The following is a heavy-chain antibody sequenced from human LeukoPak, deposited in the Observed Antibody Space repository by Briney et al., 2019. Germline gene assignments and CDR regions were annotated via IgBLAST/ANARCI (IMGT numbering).Heavy chain of an antibody. CDR1: GGSFSGYY. CDR3: ARGRNSGYDPPDY. Sequence: SETLSLTCAVYGGSFSGYYWSWIRQPPGKGLGWIGEINHSGSTNYNPSLKSRVTISVDTSKSQFSLKLSSVTAADTAVHYCARGRNSGYDPPDYWGQGTLVTVSS. V-gene: IGHV4-34*01. D-gene: IGHD5-12*01. J-gene: IGHJ4*02. CDR2: INHSGST.